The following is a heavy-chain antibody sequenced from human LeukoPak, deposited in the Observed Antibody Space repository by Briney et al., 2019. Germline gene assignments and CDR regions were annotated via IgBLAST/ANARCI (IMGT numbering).Heavy chain of an antibody. CDR1: GYTFTDYF. J-gene: IGHJ4*01. V-gene: IGHV1-2*02. CDR3: ARNYGHNSKYFYF. CDR2: IRPNSGDT. D-gene: IGHD4-17*01. Sequence: ASVKVTFKASGYTFTDYFIHWVRQAPGQGLEWMGWIRPNSGDTHYAQRFQGRVTMTRDTSVSTAHMELSSLRSDDTAIYYCARNYGHNSKYFYFWGHGVLVTVSS.